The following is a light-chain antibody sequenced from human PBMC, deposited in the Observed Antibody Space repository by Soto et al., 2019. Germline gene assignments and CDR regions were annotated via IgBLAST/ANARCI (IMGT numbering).Light chain of an antibody. CDR3: QQYGSSIQVT. Sequence: TQSPSTLSASVGDRVTITCRASQGISSYLAWYQQKPGQAPRLLIYGASSRATGIPDRFSGSGSGTDFTLTISRLEPECFSVYYCQQYGSSIQVTVGQVTKRDI. CDR1: QGISSY. J-gene: IGKJ1*01. CDR2: GAS. V-gene: IGKV3-20*01.